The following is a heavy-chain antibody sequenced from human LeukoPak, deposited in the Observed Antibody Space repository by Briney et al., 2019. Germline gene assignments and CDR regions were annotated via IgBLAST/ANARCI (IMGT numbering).Heavy chain of an antibody. CDR1: GYTFTGYY. V-gene: IGHV1-2*02. J-gene: IGHJ4*02. CDR2: INPNSGGT. D-gene: IGHD6-19*01. Sequence: ASVKVSCTASGYTFTGYYMHWVRQAPGQGLEWMGWINPNSGGTNYAQKFQGRVTMTRDTSISTAYMELSRLRSDDTAVYYCAPTNGWSWYFDYWGQGTLVTVSS. CDR3: APTNGWSWYFDY.